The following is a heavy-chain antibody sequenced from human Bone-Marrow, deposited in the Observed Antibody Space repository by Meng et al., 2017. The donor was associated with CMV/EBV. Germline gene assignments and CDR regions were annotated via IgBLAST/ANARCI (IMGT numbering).Heavy chain of an antibody. CDR2: IRSKIYGGTT. CDR1: GFTFGSFA. CDR3: ARDRGRQHHKYYYYGMDV. D-gene: IGHD3-16*01. V-gene: IGHV3-49*04. Sequence: GGSLRLSCTASGFTFGSFAMSWVRQAPGKGLEWVGFIRSKIYGGTTEYAASVKGRFTISRDDSKSIAYLQMNSLRAEDTAVYYCARDRGRQHHKYYYYGMDVWGQGTTVTVSS. J-gene: IGHJ6*02.